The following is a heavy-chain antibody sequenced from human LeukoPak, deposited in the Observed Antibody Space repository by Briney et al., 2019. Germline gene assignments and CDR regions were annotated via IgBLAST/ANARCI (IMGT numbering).Heavy chain of an antibody. CDR2: ISGSGGST. D-gene: IGHD3-10*01. CDR3: AKPRSGSYYPYYFDY. CDR1: GFTFSSYA. Sequence: PGGSLRLSCAASGFTFSSYAMSWVRQAPGKGLEWVSAISGSGGSTYYADSVKGRFTISRDNSKNTLYLQMNSLRAEDTAVYYCAKPRSGSYYPYYFDYWGQGTLVTVSS. V-gene: IGHV3-23*01. J-gene: IGHJ4*02.